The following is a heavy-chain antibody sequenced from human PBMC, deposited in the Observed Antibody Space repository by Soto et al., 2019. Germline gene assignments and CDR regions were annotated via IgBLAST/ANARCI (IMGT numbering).Heavy chain of an antibody. CDR3: ARDGKAVAGTWDYYYYYGMDV. V-gene: IGHV1-3*01. D-gene: IGHD6-19*01. J-gene: IGHJ6*02. Sequence: ASVKVSCKASGYTFTNHAIHWVRQAPGQGLEWMGWINAGKGDTKYSQKFQGRVTITRDTSASTAYMELSSLRSEDTAVYYCARDGKAVAGTWDYYYYYGMDVWGQGTTVTVSS. CDR2: INAGKGDT. CDR1: GYTFTNHA.